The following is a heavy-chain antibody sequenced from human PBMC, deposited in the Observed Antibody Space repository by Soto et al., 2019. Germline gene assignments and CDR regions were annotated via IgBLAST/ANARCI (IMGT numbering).Heavy chain of an antibody. Sequence: GGSLRLSCAASGFTFSNAWMNWVRQAPGKGLEWVGRIKSKTDGGTTDYAAPVKGRFTISRDDSKNTLYLQMNSLKTEDTAVYYCTTSFGYDSSGYYYYYGMDVWGQGTTVTVSS. J-gene: IGHJ6*02. CDR3: TTSFGYDSSGYYYYYGMDV. CDR2: IKSKTDGGTT. V-gene: IGHV3-15*07. CDR1: GFTFSNAW. D-gene: IGHD3-22*01.